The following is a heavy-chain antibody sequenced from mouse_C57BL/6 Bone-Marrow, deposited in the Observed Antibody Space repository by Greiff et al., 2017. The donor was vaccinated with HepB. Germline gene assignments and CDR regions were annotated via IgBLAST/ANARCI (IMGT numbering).Heavy chain of an antibody. CDR3: ASSLSAPWFAY. Sequence: VQLKESGPELVKPGASVKIPCKASGYTFTDYNMDWVKQSHGKSLEWIGDINPNNGGTIYNQKFKGKATLTVDKSSSTAYMELRSLTSEDTAVYYCASSLSAPWFAYWGQGTLVTVSA. CDR2: INPNNGGT. V-gene: IGHV1-18*01. J-gene: IGHJ3*01. CDR1: GYTFTDYN.